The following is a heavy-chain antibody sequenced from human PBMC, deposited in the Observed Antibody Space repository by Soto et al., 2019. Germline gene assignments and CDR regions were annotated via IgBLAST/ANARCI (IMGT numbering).Heavy chain of an antibody. V-gene: IGHV1-69*06. CDR3: ASTYSSGRYPYYYYGMDV. D-gene: IGHD6-19*01. J-gene: IGHJ6*02. CDR1: GGTFSSYA. CDR2: IIPIFGTA. Sequence: SVKVSCKASGGTFSSYAISWVRQAPGQGLEWMGGIIPIFGTANYAQKFQGRVTITADKSTSTAYMELSSLRSEDTAVYYCASTYSSGRYPYYYYGMDVWGRGTTVTVSS.